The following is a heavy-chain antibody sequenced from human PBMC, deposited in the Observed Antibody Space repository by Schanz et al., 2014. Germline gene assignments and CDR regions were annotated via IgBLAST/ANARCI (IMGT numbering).Heavy chain of an antibody. CDR2: ISSGGGST. CDR1: GFSFTTYA. Sequence: EVQLLESGGGLVQPGGSLRLSCASSGFSFTTYAMSWVRQAPGKGLEWVSSISSGGGSTYYADSVKGRFTISRDNSKNTLYLHKKSLMAADAAVYYCSTRGGSLFDYWAQGTLVTVSS. D-gene: IGHD3-16*01. J-gene: IGHJ4*02. V-gene: IGHV3-23*01. CDR3: STRGGSLFDY.